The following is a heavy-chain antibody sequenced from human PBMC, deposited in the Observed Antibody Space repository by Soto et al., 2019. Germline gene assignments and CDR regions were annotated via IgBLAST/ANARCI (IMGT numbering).Heavy chain of an antibody. V-gene: IGHV4-39*01. CDR2: IYYSGST. Sequence: SVTLSLTCSVSGGTISSISYHWGWNRQPPGKGLEWIGSIYYSGSTYYNPSLKSRVTISVDTSKNQFSLKLSSVTAADTAVYYCARLRITIFGVVIKDFYYYGMDVWGQGTTVTVSS. J-gene: IGHJ6*02. CDR3: ARLRITIFGVVIKDFYYYGMDV. D-gene: IGHD3-3*01. CDR1: GGTISSISYH.